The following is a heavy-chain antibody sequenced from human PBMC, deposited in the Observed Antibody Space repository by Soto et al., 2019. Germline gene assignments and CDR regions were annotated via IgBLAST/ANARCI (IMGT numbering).Heavy chain of an antibody. V-gene: IGHV1-46*01. J-gene: IGHJ6*02. D-gene: IGHD6-19*01. Sequence: ASVKVSCKASGYTFTSYYMHWVRQAPGQGLEWMGIINPSGGSTSYAQKFQGRVTMTRDTSTSTVYMELSSLRSEDTAVYYCAREPFPGIAVAGEIGYYFYGMDVLGQGTTVTVSS. CDR3: AREPFPGIAVAGEIGYYFYGMDV. CDR2: INPSGGST. CDR1: GYTFTSYY.